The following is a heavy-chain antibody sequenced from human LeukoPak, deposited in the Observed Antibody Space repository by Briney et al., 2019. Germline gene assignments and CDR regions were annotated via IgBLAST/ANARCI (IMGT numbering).Heavy chain of an antibody. J-gene: IGHJ4*02. CDR3: ATDGVYRGGYDFDY. CDR1: GFTFSRYG. CDR2: IWNDGSNE. D-gene: IGHD1-26*01. Sequence: SGGSLRLSCAAAGFTFSRYGMHGVRQAPGKGLEWAAVIWNDGSNENYADSVKGRFTISRDNSKNTLYLQMNSLRAEDTAVYYCATDGVYRGGYDFDYWGQGTLVTVSS. V-gene: IGHV3-33*03.